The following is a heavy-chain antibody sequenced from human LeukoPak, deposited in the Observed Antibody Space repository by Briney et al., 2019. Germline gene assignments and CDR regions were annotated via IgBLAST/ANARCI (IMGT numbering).Heavy chain of an antibody. J-gene: IGHJ4*02. CDR1: GFTFSDYY. CDR3: ARWHHGSGSYYPDY. V-gene: IGHV3-11*06. CDR2: ISSSSSYI. Sequence: NPGGSLRLSCAASGFTFSDYYMSWIRQAPGKGLEWVSSISSSSSYIYYADSVKGRFTISRDNAKNSLYLQMNSLRAEDTAVYYCARWHHGSGSYYPDYWGQGTLVTVSS. D-gene: IGHD3-10*01.